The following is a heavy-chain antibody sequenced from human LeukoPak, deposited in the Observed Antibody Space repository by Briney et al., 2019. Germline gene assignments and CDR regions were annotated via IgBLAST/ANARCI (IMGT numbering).Heavy chain of an antibody. V-gene: IGHV5-51*01. CDR1: GYSFTSYW. Sequence: GESLKISCKGSGYSFTSYWIGWVRQMPGKGLEWMGIIYPGDSDTRYSPSFQGQVTISVDKSISTAYLQWSSLKASVTAMYYCARTNYYYGSGSYYNDYGMDVWGKGTTVTVSS. J-gene: IGHJ6*04. CDR2: IYPGDSDT. CDR3: ARTNYYYGSGSYYNDYGMDV. D-gene: IGHD3-10*01.